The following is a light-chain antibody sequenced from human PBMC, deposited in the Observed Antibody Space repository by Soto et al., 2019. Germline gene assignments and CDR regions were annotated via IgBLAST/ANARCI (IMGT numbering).Light chain of an antibody. Sequence: QAVVTQPPSASGTPGQRVTISCSGSSSNIGSNYVYWYQQVPGTAPKLLIYRNNQRPSGVPDRFSGSKSGTSASLAISGLRPEDEADYYCAAWDDSLSAVVFGGGTKVTVL. CDR3: AAWDDSLSAVV. CDR2: RNN. V-gene: IGLV1-47*01. CDR1: SSNIGSNY. J-gene: IGLJ2*01.